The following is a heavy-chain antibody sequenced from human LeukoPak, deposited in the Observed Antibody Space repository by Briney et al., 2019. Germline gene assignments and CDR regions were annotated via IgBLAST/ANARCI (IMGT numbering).Heavy chain of an antibody. CDR3: AKDLSIHYDYRGFDP. J-gene: IGHJ5*02. D-gene: IGHD3-16*01. V-gene: IGHV4-34*01. CDR1: GGSFSGDY. Sequence: PSETLSLTCAVYGGSFSGDYWSWIRQPPGKGLEWIGEINHSGSTNYNPSLKSRVTISADTSKNQFSLKLSSVTAADTAVYYCAKDLSIHYDYRGFDPWGQGTLVTVSS. CDR2: INHSGST.